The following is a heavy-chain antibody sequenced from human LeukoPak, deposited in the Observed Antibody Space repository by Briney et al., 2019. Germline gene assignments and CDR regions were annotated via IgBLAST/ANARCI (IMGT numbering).Heavy chain of an antibody. J-gene: IGHJ4*02. D-gene: IGHD2-15*01. CDR1: GYTFTSYG. Sequence: GASVKVSCKASGYTFTSYGISWVRQAPGQGLEWMGWISPYNGNTNHAHKVQGRVTMTTDTATSTAYMELRSLRSDDTAVYYCARSLFVVVVAATPVTLDYWGQGTLVTVSS. CDR2: ISPYNGNT. CDR3: ARSLFVVVVAATPVTLDY. V-gene: IGHV1-18*01.